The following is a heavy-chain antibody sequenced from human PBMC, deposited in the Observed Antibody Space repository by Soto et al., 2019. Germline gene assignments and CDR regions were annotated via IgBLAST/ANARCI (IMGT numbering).Heavy chain of an antibody. J-gene: IGHJ6*03. CDR3: ARGGYFDWLLHFYYYYMDV. V-gene: IGHV1-69*02. CDR1: GGTFSSYT. Sequence: SSVKVSCSASGGTFSSYTISWVQQAPGQGLEWMGRIIPILGIANYAQKFRGRVTMTRNTSISTAYMELSSLRSEDTAVYYCARGGYFDWLLHFYYYYMDVWGKGTTVTVSS. CDR2: IIPILGIA. D-gene: IGHD3-9*01.